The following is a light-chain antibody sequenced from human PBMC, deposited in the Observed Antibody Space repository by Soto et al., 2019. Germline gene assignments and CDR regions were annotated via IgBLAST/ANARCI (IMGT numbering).Light chain of an antibody. CDR1: SSNIGHNA. Sequence: QSVLPQPPSVSEAPRQRVTISCSGSSSNIGHNAVNWYKQLPGKAPKLLIYYDDLLPSGVSDRFSGSKSGTSASLAISGLQSEDEADYYCAAWDDSLNGVVFGGGTKLTVL. CDR2: YDD. CDR3: AAWDDSLNGVV. V-gene: IGLV1-36*01. J-gene: IGLJ2*01.